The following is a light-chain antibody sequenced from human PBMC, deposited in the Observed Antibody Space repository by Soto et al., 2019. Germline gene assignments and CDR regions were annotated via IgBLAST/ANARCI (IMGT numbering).Light chain of an antibody. V-gene: IGKV3-11*01. J-gene: IGKJ4*01. CDR3: QQRSNSPPLT. CDR1: QSVSSY. Sequence: EIVLTHSPATLSLSQGERATLSCTASQSVSSYLAWYQQKPGQAPWLLIYDASNRTNGIPARLSGSGSGTDFTLTISSVEPEDFAVYYSQQRSNSPPLTFGGGTKVQIK. CDR2: DAS.